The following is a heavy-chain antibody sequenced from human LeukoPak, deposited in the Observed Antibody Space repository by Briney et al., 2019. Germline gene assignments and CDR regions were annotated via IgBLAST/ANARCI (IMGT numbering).Heavy chain of an antibody. Sequence: PGRSLRLSCAASGFTFDDYDMHWVRQTPGKGLEWVSGISWKTSSIGYADSVKGRFTISRDNAKNSLYLQMNGLRREDTAFYYCAKGGPPADNHWCFDLWGRGTLVTVSS. CDR2: ISWKTSSI. J-gene: IGHJ2*01. CDR1: GFTFDDYD. V-gene: IGHV3-9*01. D-gene: IGHD2-2*01. CDR3: AKGGPPADNHWCFDL.